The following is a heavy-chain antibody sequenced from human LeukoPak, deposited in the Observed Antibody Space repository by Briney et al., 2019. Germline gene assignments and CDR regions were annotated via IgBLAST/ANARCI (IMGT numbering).Heavy chain of an antibody. Sequence: PGGSLRLSCTASGFTFGDYAVSWVRQAPGKGLEWVGFIRGKAYGGTIEYAASVKGRFTISRDDSKSIAYLQMNSLKTEDTAVYYCSRDGHCTSSSCFPQNYYFYGMDVWGHGTTVTVSS. CDR3: SRDGHCTSSSCFPQNYYFYGMDV. CDR2: IRGKAYGGTI. D-gene: IGHD2-2*01. CDR1: GFTFGDYA. J-gene: IGHJ6*02. V-gene: IGHV3-49*04.